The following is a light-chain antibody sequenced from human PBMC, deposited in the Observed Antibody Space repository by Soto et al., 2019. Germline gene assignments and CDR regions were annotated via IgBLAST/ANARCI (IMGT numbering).Light chain of an antibody. J-gene: IGLJ2*01. Sequence: QSALTQPASVSGSPGQSITISCTGTTSDVGAYNYVSWYQQHPGEAPRLMIYDVSYRPSGVSNRFSGSKSGNTASLTISGLRAEDEGDYYCSSYSSISYVIFGGGTQLTVL. CDR1: TSDVGAYNY. V-gene: IGLV2-14*01. CDR3: SSYSSISYVI. CDR2: DVS.